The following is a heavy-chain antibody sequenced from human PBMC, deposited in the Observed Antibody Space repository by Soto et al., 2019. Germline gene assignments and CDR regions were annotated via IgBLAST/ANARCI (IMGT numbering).Heavy chain of an antibody. CDR1: GFNFSDYG. V-gene: IGHV3-33*01. Sequence: PGGSLRLSCEASGFNFSDYGMHWVRQAPGKGLQWVAHIWYDGSDKYYGDSMKGRFRVSRDNSKNTLYLQMDRLRAEDTARYYCGREPYVSYYGVDAWGQGTTVTVSS. D-gene: IGHD3-10*02. CDR3: GREPYVSYYGVDA. J-gene: IGHJ6*02. CDR2: IWYDGSDK.